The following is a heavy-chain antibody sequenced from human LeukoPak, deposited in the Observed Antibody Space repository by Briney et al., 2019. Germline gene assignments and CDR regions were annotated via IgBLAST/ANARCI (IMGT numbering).Heavy chain of an antibody. V-gene: IGHV4-31*03. Sequence: SETLSLTCTVSGGSISSGGYYWSWIRQHPGKGLKWIGYIYYSGSNYYNPSLKSRVTISVDTSKNQFSLKLSSVTAADTAVYYCSRAGNSADYSYGMDVWGQGTTVTVSS. D-gene: IGHD4-23*01. J-gene: IGHJ6*02. CDR3: SRAGNSADYSYGMDV. CDR1: GGSISSGGYY. CDR2: IYYSGSN.